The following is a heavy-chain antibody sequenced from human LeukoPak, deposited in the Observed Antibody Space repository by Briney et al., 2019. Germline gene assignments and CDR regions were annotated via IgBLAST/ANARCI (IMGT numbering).Heavy chain of an antibody. J-gene: IGHJ4*02. V-gene: IGHV3-30*04. D-gene: IGHD6-13*01. CDR1: GFTFSSYA. CDR3: ARDPSVMAAAGSPWDY. Sequence: GALRPSCAASGFTFSSYAMHWVRQAPGKGLEWVAVVSYDGSNKYYADSVKGRFTISRDNSKNTLYLQMNSLGAEDTAVYYCARDPSVMAAAGSPWDYWGQGTLVTVSS. CDR2: VSYDGSNK.